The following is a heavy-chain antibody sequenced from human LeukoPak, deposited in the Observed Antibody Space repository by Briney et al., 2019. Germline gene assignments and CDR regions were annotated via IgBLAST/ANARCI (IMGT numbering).Heavy chain of an antibody. J-gene: IGHJ4*02. Sequence: GGSLTLSCAASGFTFSSYRMHWVRQPPGKGLEWVALIRYDGSAKYYADSVKGRFTISRDKSNNTVYMEMNSLRAADTAVYYCAKVDFDYWGQGTLVTVSS. CDR2: IRYDGSAK. CDR3: AKVDFDY. CDR1: GFTFSSYR. V-gene: IGHV3-30*02.